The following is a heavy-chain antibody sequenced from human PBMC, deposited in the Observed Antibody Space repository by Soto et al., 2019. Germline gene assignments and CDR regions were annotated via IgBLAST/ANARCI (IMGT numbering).Heavy chain of an antibody. J-gene: IGHJ5*02. CDR1: GGSISSSNW. D-gene: IGHD2-2*01. Sequence: SETLSLTCAVSGGSISSSNWWSWVRQPPGKGLEWIGEIYHSGSTNYNPSLKSRVTISVDKSKNQFSLKLSSVTAADTAVYYCARDGTDIVLVPAARGWFDPWGQGTLVTVSS. CDR2: IYHSGST. CDR3: ARDGTDIVLVPAARGWFDP. V-gene: IGHV4-4*02.